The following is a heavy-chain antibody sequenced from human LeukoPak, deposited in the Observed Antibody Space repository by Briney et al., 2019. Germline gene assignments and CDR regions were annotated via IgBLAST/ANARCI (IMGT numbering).Heavy chain of an antibody. Sequence: ASVKVSCKASGYTFTGYYMHWVRQAPGQGLEWMGWINPNSGGTNYAQKFQGRVTMTRDTSISTAYMELSRLRSDDTAVYYCARDRAAHSAFDIWGQGTMVTVSS. CDR3: ARDRAAHSAFDI. J-gene: IGHJ3*02. D-gene: IGHD6-6*01. CDR1: GYTFTGYY. V-gene: IGHV1-2*02. CDR2: INPNSGGT.